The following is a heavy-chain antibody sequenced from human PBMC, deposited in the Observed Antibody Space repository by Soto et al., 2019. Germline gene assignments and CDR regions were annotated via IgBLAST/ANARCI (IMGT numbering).Heavy chain of an antibody. CDR1: GDSVSTNSAS. CDR2: TYYKSKWYN. J-gene: IGHJ3*02. CDR3: ARGFVYSFDI. D-gene: IGHD3-10*01. Sequence: SQTLSLTCAISGDSVSTNSASWNWIRQSPSRGLEWLGRTYYKSKWYNDYAVYVKSRITINPDTSKNQFSLQLNSVTPEDTAVYYCARGFVYSFDIWGQGTMVTVSS. V-gene: IGHV6-1*01.